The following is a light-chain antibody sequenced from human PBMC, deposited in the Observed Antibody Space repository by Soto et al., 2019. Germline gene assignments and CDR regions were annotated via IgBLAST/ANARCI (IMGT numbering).Light chain of an antibody. Sequence: QSVLTQPPSVSAAPGQTVTNSCSGSSSNIGNNYVSWYQQLPGTAPKLLIYDNNKRPSGIPDRFSGSKSGTSATLGITGLQTGDEADYYCGTWDSSLSTWVFGGGTKLTVL. CDR2: DNN. J-gene: IGLJ3*02. CDR1: SSNIGNNY. CDR3: GTWDSSLSTWV. V-gene: IGLV1-51*01.